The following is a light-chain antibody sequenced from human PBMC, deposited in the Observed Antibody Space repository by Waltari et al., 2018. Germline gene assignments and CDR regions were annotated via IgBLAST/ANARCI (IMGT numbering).Light chain of an antibody. Sequence: QSALTQPRSVSGSPGQSVTISCSGTSNDVGGYYYVSWFQQFPGKAPKLLIYDVTQRPSGGPDRFSASKSGNTASLTISGLKPEDEATYYCCSRAGDYTWLFGGGTKVTVL. V-gene: IGLV2-11*01. J-gene: IGLJ2*01. CDR1: SNDVGGYYY. CDR3: CSRAGDYTWL. CDR2: DVT.